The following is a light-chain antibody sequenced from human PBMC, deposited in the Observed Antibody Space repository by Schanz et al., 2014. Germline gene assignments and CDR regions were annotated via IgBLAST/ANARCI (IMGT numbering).Light chain of an antibody. Sequence: DIVLTQSPGTLSLSPGERATLSCRASQSVSSTYLAWYQQKPGQAPRLLIYGASSRATGIPDRFSGSGSGXXXTLTISSXXSXXXXVYYCQQYNNWPRTFGQGTKVELK. CDR1: QSVSSTY. J-gene: IGKJ1*01. V-gene: IGKV3-20*01. CDR2: GAS. CDR3: QQYNNWPRT.